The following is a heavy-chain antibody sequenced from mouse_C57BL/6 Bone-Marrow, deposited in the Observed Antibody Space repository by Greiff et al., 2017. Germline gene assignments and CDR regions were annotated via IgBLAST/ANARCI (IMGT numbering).Heavy chain of an antibody. D-gene: IGHD2-3*01. CDR1: GFNIQDDY. Sequence: VQLQQSGAELVRPGASVTLSCTASGFNIQDDYMHWVKQRPEQGLEWIGWIDPENGDTEYASKFQGKATITADTSSNTAYLQLSSLTSEDTAVYYCTTYDGYYAMDYWGQGTSVTVSS. V-gene: IGHV14-4*01. CDR3: TTYDGYYAMDY. CDR2: IDPENGDT. J-gene: IGHJ4*01.